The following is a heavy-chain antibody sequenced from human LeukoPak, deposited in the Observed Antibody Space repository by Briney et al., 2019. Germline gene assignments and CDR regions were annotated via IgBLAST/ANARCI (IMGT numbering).Heavy chain of an antibody. V-gene: IGHV3-11*01. D-gene: IGHD3/OR15-3a*01. CDR2: SSSSGSTM. CDR1: GFTLSDYY. CDR3: ARRRDFIDF. J-gene: IGHJ4*02. Sequence: PGGSLRLSCAASGFTLSDYYMSRIRQAPGKGLEWVSYSSSSGSTMYYADSVKGRFAISRDNAKNSLYLQMSSLRADDTAVYYCARRRDFIDFWGQGTLVTVSS.